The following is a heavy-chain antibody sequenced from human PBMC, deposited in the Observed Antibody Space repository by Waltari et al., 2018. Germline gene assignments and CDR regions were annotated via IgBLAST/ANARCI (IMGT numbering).Heavy chain of an antibody. CDR3: ARDRGRGLYLDP. CDR1: GESMSSTDA. CDR2: VRLSGRT. Sequence: QLQLQESGPGLVKPSGTLSLTCGVSGESMSSTDAWNWVRQPPGKGLEWIGKVRLSGRTNSNPSFASRVTVAVDTFNNQFSLTLTSATAADTAVYYCARDRGRGLYLDPWGPGTLVTVSP. V-gene: IGHV4-4*02. J-gene: IGHJ5*02. D-gene: IGHD2-15*01.